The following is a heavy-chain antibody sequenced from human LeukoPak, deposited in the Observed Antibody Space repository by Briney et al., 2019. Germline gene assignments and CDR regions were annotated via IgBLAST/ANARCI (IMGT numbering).Heavy chain of an antibody. D-gene: IGHD1-26*01. Sequence: SVKVSCKASGGTFSIYAISWVRQAPGQGLEWMGGIIPIFGTANYAQKFQGRVTITTDESTSTAYMELSSLRSEDTAVYYCARDTFPSGSYGYWGQGTLVTVSS. CDR1: GGTFSIYA. V-gene: IGHV1-69*05. CDR2: IIPIFGTA. J-gene: IGHJ4*02. CDR3: ARDTFPSGSYGY.